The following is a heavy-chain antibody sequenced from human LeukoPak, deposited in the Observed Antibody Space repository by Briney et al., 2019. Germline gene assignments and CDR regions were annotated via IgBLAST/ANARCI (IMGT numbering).Heavy chain of an antibody. D-gene: IGHD3-10*02. Sequence: GGSLRLSCAASGFTFSSYEMNWVRQAPGKGPEWVSYISSSGSTIYYADSVKGRFTISRDNAKNSLYLQMNSLRAEDTAVYYCAELGITMIGGVWGKGTTVTISS. J-gene: IGHJ6*04. CDR3: AELGITMIGGV. CDR2: ISSSGSTI. V-gene: IGHV3-48*03. CDR1: GFTFSSYE.